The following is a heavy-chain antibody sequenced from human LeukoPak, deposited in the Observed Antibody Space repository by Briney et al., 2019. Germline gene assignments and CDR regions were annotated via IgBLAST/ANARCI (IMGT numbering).Heavy chain of an antibody. CDR1: GFTFTSYA. D-gene: IGHD3-22*01. Sequence: RGSLRLSCAASGFTFTSYAMSWVRQAPGKGLEWVSTISGSGGSTYYADSVKGRFTISRDNSKNTLYLQMNSLRAEDSAVYFCAKHYYDSSAYSAFGFDYWGQGTLVTVSS. CDR2: ISGSGGST. V-gene: IGHV3-23*01. CDR3: AKHYYDSSAYSAFGFDY. J-gene: IGHJ4*02.